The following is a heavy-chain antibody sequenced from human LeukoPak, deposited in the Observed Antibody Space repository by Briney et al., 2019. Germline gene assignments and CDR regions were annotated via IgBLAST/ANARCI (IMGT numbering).Heavy chain of an antibody. J-gene: IGHJ4*02. CDR2: INHSGST. V-gene: IGHV4-34*01. CDR3: ARGRYQYYYDSSGYLYWFDY. Sequence: SETLSLTCAVYGGSFRGYYWSWIRQPPGKGLEWIGEINHSGSTNYNPSLKSRVTISVDTSKNQFSLKLSSVTAADTAVYYCARGRYQYYYDSSGYLYWFDYWGQGTLVTVSS. CDR1: GGSFRGYY. D-gene: IGHD3-22*01.